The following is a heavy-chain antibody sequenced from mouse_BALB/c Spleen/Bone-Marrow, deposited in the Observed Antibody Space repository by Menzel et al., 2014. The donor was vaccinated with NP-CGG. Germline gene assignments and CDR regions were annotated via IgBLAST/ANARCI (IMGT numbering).Heavy chain of an antibody. CDR3: ARRYDDYFDY. V-gene: IGHV1S56*01. D-gene: IGHD2-14*01. CDR2: IYPGNVNT. CDR1: GYTFTSYY. J-gene: IGHJ2*01. Sequence: VQLQQSGPEQAKPGASVRISCKASGYTFTSYYIHWVKQRPGQGLEWIGWIYPGNVNTKYNEKFKGKATLTADKSSSTAYMQPSSLTSEDSAVYFCARRYDDYFDYWGQGTTLTVSS.